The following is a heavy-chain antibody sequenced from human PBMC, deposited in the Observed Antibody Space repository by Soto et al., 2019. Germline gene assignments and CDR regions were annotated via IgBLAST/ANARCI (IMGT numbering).Heavy chain of an antibody. CDR2: INPSGGST. V-gene: IGHV1-46*01. D-gene: IGHD1-26*01. Sequence: QVQLVQSGAEVKKPGASVTVSCKTSGYTFSNYYSYWVRQAPGQGLEWVAVINPSGGSTVYAQKFQGRVTVTGDTATSTVYMELSSLMSEDTAVYFWARNPVGRNGDQWGQGTLVTVSS. J-gene: IGHJ5*02. CDR3: ARNPVGRNGDQ. CDR1: GYTFSNYY.